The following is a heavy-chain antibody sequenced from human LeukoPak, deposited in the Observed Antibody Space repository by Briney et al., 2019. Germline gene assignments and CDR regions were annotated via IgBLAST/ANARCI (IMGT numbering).Heavy chain of an antibody. CDR2: IYYSGNT. Sequence: SETLSLTSTVSGCSVRSSSYYWGWIRQPPGKGLEWIGTIYYSGNTYYNPSLESRVTISVDTSKNQFSLKLSSVTAADTAVYYCARQALWFFDHWGQGTLVTVSS. CDR3: ARQALWFFDH. V-gene: IGHV4-39*01. D-gene: IGHD2-21*01. J-gene: IGHJ4*02. CDR1: GCSVRSSSYY.